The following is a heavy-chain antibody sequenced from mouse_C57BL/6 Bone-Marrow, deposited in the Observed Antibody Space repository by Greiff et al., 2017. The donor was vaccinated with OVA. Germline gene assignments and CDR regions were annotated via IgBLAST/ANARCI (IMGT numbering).Heavy chain of an antibody. CDR3: ARGGLYYSNYDYYAMDY. Sequence: QVQLQQPGAELVKPGASVKLSCKASGYTFTSYWMHWVKQRPGQGLEWIGMIHPNSGSTNYNEKFKSKATLTVDKSSSTAYMQLSSLTSEDSAVYYCARGGLYYSNYDYYAMDYWGQGTSVTVSS. D-gene: IGHD2-5*01. V-gene: IGHV1-64*01. CDR2: IHPNSGST. J-gene: IGHJ4*01. CDR1: GYTFTSYW.